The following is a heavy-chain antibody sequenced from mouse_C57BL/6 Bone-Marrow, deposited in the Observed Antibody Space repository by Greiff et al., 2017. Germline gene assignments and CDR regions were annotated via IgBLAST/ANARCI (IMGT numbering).Heavy chain of an antibody. CDR1: GYNFTSYW. Sequence: EVQLQQSGTVLARPGASVKMSCTTSGYNFTSYWMHWVKQRTGQGLEWIGAIYPGNSDTRYDPKFQGKAKLTAVTSATTAYMELSSLTNEDAAVYYCTRRNWVNFDYWGQGTTLTVSS. J-gene: IGHJ2*01. CDR3: TRRNWVNFDY. CDR2: IYPGNSDT. V-gene: IGHV1-5*01.